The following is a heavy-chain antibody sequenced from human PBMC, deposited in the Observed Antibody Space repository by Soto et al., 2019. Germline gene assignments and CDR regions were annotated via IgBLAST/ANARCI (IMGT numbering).Heavy chain of an antibody. Sequence: GGSLRLSCAASGFTFSSYAMNWVRQAPGKGLEWVSSISGGGGITYYADSVRGRFTISRDTSKNTLYLQMNSLRAEDTAIYYCAKDRSGGITVTADYWGQGTLVTVSS. D-gene: IGHD4-17*01. J-gene: IGHJ4*02. CDR2: ISGGGGIT. CDR1: GFTFSSYA. CDR3: AKDRSGGITVTADY. V-gene: IGHV3-23*01.